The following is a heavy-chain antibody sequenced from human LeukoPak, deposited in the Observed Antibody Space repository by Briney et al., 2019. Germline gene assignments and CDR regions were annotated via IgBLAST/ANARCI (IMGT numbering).Heavy chain of an antibody. Sequence: TGGSLRLSCAASGFSFGSYWMHWVRQAPGQGLVWGSRMDTDGTITTYADAVKGRFTISRDNAKNTLYLQMTSLRSEDTAVYYCARGSLRRGGLGVRHWYYGLDVWGQGPTVIVSS. V-gene: IGHV3-74*01. CDR2: MDTDGTIT. CDR1: GFSFGSYW. D-gene: IGHD3-3*01. J-gene: IGHJ6*02. CDR3: ARGSLRRGGLGVRHWYYGLDV.